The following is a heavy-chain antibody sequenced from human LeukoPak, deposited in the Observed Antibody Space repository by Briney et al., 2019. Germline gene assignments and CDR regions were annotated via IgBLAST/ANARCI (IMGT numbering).Heavy chain of an antibody. Sequence: GGALRLSCAGSGFTLSSYAMRWVRQAPGRGLEWVSTISGSGGSTYYADSVKGRFTISRDNSKNTLYLQMNSLRAEDTAVYYCAKGIYSSGWSYFDYWGHGTLVTVSS. CDR2: ISGSGGST. CDR1: GFTLSSYA. V-gene: IGHV3-23*01. D-gene: IGHD6-19*01. J-gene: IGHJ4*01. CDR3: AKGIYSSGWSYFDY.